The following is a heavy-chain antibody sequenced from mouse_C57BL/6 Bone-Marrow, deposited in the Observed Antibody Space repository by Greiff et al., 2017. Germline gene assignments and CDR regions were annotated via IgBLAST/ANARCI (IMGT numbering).Heavy chain of an antibody. D-gene: IGHD3-3*01. CDR3: TTEGFFDY. V-gene: IGHV14-4*01. CDR1: GFNIKDDY. J-gene: IGHJ2*01. CDR2: IDPENGDT. Sequence: VQLKESGAELVRPGASVKLSCTASGFNIKDDYMHWVKQRPEQGLEWIGWIDPENGDTEYASKFQGKATITADTSSNTAYLQLSSLTSEDTAVYYCTTEGFFDYWGQGTTLTVSS.